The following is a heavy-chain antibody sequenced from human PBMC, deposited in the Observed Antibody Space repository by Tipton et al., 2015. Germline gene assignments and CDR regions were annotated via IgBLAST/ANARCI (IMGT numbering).Heavy chain of an antibody. D-gene: IGHD3-3*01. Sequence: TLSLTCTVSGGSVSGGSYYWSWIRQPPGRGLEWIGYIYYGGSTNYNPSLKSRVVISVDTSKNQFSLKLSSVTAADTALYYCARVRFLQYLEHWHFDLWGRGTLVTVSS. J-gene: IGHJ2*01. CDR3: ARVRFLQYLEHWHFDL. V-gene: IGHV4-61*01. CDR1: GGSVSGGSYY. CDR2: IYYGGST.